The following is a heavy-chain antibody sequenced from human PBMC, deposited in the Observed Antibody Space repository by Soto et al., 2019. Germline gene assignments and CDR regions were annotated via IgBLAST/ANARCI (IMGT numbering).Heavy chain of an antibody. CDR2: INHSGST. Sequence: PSETLSLTCAVYGGSFGGYYWSWIRQPPGKGLEWIGEINHSGSTNYNPSLKSRVTISVDTSKNQFSLKLSSVTAADTAVYYCARDWAAYYYYYMDVWGKGTTVTVSS. J-gene: IGHJ6*03. CDR3: ARDWAAYYYYYMDV. D-gene: IGHD6-25*01. CDR1: GGSFGGYY. V-gene: IGHV4-34*01.